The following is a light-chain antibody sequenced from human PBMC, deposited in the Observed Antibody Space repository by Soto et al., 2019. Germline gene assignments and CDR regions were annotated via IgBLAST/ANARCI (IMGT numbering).Light chain of an antibody. CDR3: QQYNSFSS. Sequence: IQMTQSPATLSASVGDRVTITCRASQSISSWLAWYQQKPGKAPKLLIYDASNLESGVPSRFSGSGSGTEFTLTISRLQPDDFATYYCQQYNSFSSFGQGTKLEIK. CDR1: QSISSW. CDR2: DAS. V-gene: IGKV1-5*01. J-gene: IGKJ2*01.